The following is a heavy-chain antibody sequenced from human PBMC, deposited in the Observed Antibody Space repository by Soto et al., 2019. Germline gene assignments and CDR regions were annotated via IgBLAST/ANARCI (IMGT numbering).Heavy chain of an antibody. CDR2: IDPTDSYT. J-gene: IGHJ4*02. D-gene: IGHD3-22*01. Sequence: PGESLKISCQGSGYSFTTYWISWVRQMPGKGLECMGRIDPTDSYTDYSPSFEGHVTMSVDRSINTAYLEWSSLKASDTAMYYCARLTLAHDSGDYHIFDYWGRGTLVTVSS. CDR1: GYSFTTYW. V-gene: IGHV5-10-1*01. CDR3: ARLTLAHDSGDYHIFDY.